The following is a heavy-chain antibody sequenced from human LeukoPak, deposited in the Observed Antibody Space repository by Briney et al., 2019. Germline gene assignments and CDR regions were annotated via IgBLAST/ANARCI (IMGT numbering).Heavy chain of an antibody. CDR2: IKEDGSEK. V-gene: IGHV3-7*01. Sequence: GGSLRLSCAASGFTFSTYWMSWVRQAPGKGLECVANIKEDGSEKYYVDSVKGRFTISRDDAKNSLYLQMNSLRAEDTALYYCARLNRGYCYGTTCYMEPGAGHWGQGTLVTVSS. D-gene: IGHD2/OR15-2a*01. CDR3: ARLNRGYCYGTTCYMEPGAGH. J-gene: IGHJ4*02. CDR1: GFTFSTYW.